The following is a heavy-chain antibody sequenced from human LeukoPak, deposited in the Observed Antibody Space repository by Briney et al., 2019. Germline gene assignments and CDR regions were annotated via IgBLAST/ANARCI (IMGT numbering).Heavy chain of an antibody. J-gene: IGHJ4*02. V-gene: IGHV5-51*01. CDR3: ARQFRDSSGYYSYYFDY. CDR1: GYSFTTYW. CDR2: IYPGDSDT. Sequence: HGESLKISCKASGYSFTTYWIGWVRQMPGRGLEWMGIIYPGDSDTRYSPSFQGQVTISADKSISTAYLQWSSLKASDTAMYYCARQFRDSSGYYSYYFDYWGQGTLVTVSS. D-gene: IGHD3-22*01.